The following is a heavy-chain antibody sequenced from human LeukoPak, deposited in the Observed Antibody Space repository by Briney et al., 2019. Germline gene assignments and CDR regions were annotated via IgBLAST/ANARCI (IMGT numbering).Heavy chain of an antibody. Sequence: QSGGSLRLSCAASGFTFSSYAMSWVRQAPGKGLEWVSAISGSGGSTYYADSVKGRFTISRDNSKNTLYLQMNSLRAEDTAVYYCAKGKYYDSSGYPDGVQDIWGQGTMVTVSS. J-gene: IGHJ3*02. D-gene: IGHD3-22*01. CDR2: ISGSGGST. V-gene: IGHV3-23*01. CDR1: GFTFSSYA. CDR3: AKGKYYDSSGYPDGVQDI.